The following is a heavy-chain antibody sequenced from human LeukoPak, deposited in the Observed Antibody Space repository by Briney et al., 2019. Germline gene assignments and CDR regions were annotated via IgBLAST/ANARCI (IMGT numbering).Heavy chain of an antibody. CDR3: ASRAVGTFGAFDI. V-gene: IGHV1-18*01. Sequence: ASVKVSCKASGYTFNTYGISWVRQAPGQKLEWMGWVSSYNDNTDYAQNFQGRVTMTTDTSTSTAYMELRSLRSDDTAVYFCASRAVGTFGAFDIWGQGTMVTVSS. CDR1: GYTFNTYG. J-gene: IGHJ3*02. CDR2: VSSYNDNT. D-gene: IGHD6-13*01.